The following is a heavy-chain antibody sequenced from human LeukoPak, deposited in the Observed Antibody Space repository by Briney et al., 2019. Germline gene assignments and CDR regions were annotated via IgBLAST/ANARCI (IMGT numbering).Heavy chain of an antibody. CDR3: LKDRTGTYTLDY. CDR1: TFTFSNYA. Sequence: AGSLTLSCAANTFTFSNYAIHWGRQAPGKGPEWVALISDDGSRQHYADSVNGRFTISRDNSKNTLNLQMNSLSAEDTAVYYCLKDRTGTYTLDYWGQGTLVTVSS. V-gene: IGHV3-30-3*01. D-gene: IGHD3-10*01. J-gene: IGHJ4*02. CDR2: ISDDGSRQ.